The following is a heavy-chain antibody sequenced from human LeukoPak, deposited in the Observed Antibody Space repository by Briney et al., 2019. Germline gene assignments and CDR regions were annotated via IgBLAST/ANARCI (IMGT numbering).Heavy chain of an antibody. CDR3: AKDRVGWQVERPGWFDP. J-gene: IGHJ5*02. CDR1: GVSFSSYA. CDR2: ISGSGGGT. V-gene: IGHV3-23*01. D-gene: IGHD1-1*01. Sequence: RGSLRLSCAASGVSFSSYAMCWGRQAPGKGREWVSPISGSGGGTYYSDSVKGRFTISRDNSKNTLYLQLHSLRAEDTAVYYCAKDRVGWQVERPGWFDPWGQGTLVTVSS.